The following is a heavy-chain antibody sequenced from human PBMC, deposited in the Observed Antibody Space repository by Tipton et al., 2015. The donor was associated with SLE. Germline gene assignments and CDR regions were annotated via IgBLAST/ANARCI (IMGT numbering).Heavy chain of an antibody. J-gene: IGHJ3*02. D-gene: IGHD6-19*01. Sequence: TLSLTCIVSGGSISSYYWSWIRQPPGKGLEWIGYIYYSGSTNYNPSLKSRVTISVDTSKNQFSLKLSSVTAADTAVYYCAREEGQWDAFDIWGQGKMVTVSS. CDR1: GGSISSYY. CDR2: IYYSGST. V-gene: IGHV4-59*01. CDR3: AREEGQWDAFDI.